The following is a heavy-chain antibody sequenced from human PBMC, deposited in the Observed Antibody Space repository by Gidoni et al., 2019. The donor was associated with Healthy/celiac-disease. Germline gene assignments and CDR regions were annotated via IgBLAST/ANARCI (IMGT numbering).Heavy chain of an antibody. J-gene: IGHJ4*02. CDR1: GYTLTELS. CDR3: ATDLYYYDSSGYDY. Sequence: QVQLGQSGAAVKKPVASVKVSCKVSGYTLTELSMHWVRQAPGTGLEWMGGFDPEDGEPIYAQKFQGRVTMTEDTSTDTAYMELSSLRSDDTAVYYCATDLYYYDSSGYDYWGQGTLVTVCS. D-gene: IGHD3-22*01. CDR2: FDPEDGEP. V-gene: IGHV1-24*01.